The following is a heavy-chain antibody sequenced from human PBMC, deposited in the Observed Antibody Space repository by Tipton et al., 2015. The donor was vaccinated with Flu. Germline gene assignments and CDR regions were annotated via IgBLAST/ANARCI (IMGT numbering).Heavy chain of an antibody. CDR1: GGSISSYY. D-gene: IGHD5-12*01. CDR2: IYYSGST. V-gene: IGHV4-59*01. CDR3: ARGGLVATMRLGLYGMDV. J-gene: IGHJ6*02. Sequence: TLSLTCTVSGGSISSYYWSWIRQPPGKGLEWIGYIYYSGSTYYNPSLKSRVTISVDTSKNQFSLKLSSVTAADTAVYYCARGGLVATMRLGLYGMDVWGQGTTVTVSS.